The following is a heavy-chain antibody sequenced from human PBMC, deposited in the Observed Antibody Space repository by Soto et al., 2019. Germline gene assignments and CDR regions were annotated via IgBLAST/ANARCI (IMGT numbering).Heavy chain of an antibody. CDR3: AKDGKVAAAAPSY. Sequence: GGSLRLSCAASGFSFRSYAMSWVRQAPGKGLEWVSTIGDSGGNTYYTDSVKGRFTISRDNSKNTLYLQMNSLRAEDTAVYYCAKDGKVAAAAPSYWGQGTLVTSPQ. D-gene: IGHD6-13*01. CDR2: IGDSGGNT. CDR1: GFSFRSYA. J-gene: IGHJ4*02. V-gene: IGHV3-23*01.